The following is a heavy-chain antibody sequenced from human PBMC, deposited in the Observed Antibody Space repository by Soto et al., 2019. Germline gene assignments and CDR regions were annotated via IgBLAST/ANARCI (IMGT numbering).Heavy chain of an antibody. CDR3: AREASAVISLDY. V-gene: IGHV1-2*02. CDR2: FNPNSGDT. CDR1: GYTFTSYY. J-gene: IGHJ4*01. D-gene: IGHD3-16*02. Sequence: ASVKVSCKASGYTFTSYYMHWVRQAPGQGLEWVGWFNPNSGDTIYAQKFQGRVTLTRDTSISTAYMELYGLRVDDTAVYFCAREASAVISLDYWGHGTLVTVSS.